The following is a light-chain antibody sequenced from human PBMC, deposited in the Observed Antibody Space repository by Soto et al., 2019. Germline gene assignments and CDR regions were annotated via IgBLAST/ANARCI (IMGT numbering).Light chain of an antibody. J-gene: IGKJ1*01. CDR1: QSITSW. CDR3: QQYKSYSSWT. Sequence: DIQMTQSPSTLSASVGDRVTITCRASQSITSWLAWYQQKPGKAPNLLIYKTSSLETGVPSRFSGSGSGTEFTLTISSLQPDDFATYYCQQYKSYSSWTFGQGTKVEIK. V-gene: IGKV1-5*03. CDR2: KTS.